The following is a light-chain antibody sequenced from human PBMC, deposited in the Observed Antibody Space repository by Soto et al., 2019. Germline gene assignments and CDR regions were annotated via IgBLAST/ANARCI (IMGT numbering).Light chain of an antibody. V-gene: IGKV3-20*01. J-gene: IGKJ1*01. CDR2: GAS. CDR1: QSVTRSS. CDR3: LHYGTTQWT. Sequence: EVVLTQSPATLSLSPGERATLSCRASQSVTRSSLAWYQQKPGQSPRLLISGASSRATSIPDRFSGGGSGTDFIFNITSLEPEDFAMYYCLHYGTTQWTFGQGTKVDI.